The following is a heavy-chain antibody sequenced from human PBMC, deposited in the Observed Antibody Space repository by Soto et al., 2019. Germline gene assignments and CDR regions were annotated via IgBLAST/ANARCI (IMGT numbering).Heavy chain of an antibody. V-gene: IGHV1-46*01. J-gene: IGHJ6*01. D-gene: IGHD6-6*01. Sequence: ASVKVSCKASGYTFTSYYMHWVRQAPGQGLERMGIINPSGGSTSYAQKFQGRVTMTRDTSTSTVYMELSSMRSEDTAVYYCAREVWYSSSSAANYYYYGMEVWGQGTTVTVSS. CDR2: INPSGGST. CDR1: GYTFTSYY. CDR3: AREVWYSSSSAANYYYYGMEV.